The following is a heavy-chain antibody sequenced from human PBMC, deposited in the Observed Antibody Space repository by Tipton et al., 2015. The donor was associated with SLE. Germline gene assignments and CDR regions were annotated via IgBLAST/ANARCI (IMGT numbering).Heavy chain of an antibody. V-gene: IGHV4-34*01. J-gene: IGHJ4*02. Sequence: TLSLTCAVYGGSFSGYYWSWIRQPPGKGLEWIGSIYHSGSTYYNPSLKSRVTISVDTSKNQFSLKLSSVTAADTAVYYCARGGQWLLYYFDYWGQGTLVTVSS. D-gene: IGHD6-19*01. CDR1: GGSFSGYY. CDR2: IYHSGST. CDR3: ARGGQWLLYYFDY.